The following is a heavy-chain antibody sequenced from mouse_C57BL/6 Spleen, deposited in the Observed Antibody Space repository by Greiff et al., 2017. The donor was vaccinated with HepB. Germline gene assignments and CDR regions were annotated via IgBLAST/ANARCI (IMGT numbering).Heavy chain of an antibody. CDR2: INPYNGDT. Sequence: EVQLQQSGPELVKPGDSVKISCKASGYSFTGYFMNWVMQSHGKSLEWIGRINPYNGDTFYNQKFKGKATLTVDKSSSTAHMELRSLTSEDSAVYYCARWGYYGSSYYAMDYWGQGTSVTVSS. CDR3: ARWGYYGSSYYAMDY. CDR1: GYSFTGYF. V-gene: IGHV1-20*01. D-gene: IGHD1-1*01. J-gene: IGHJ4*01.